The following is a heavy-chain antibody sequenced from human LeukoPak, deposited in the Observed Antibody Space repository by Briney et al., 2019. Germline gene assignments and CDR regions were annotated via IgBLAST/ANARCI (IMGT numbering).Heavy chain of an antibody. J-gene: IGHJ6*03. CDR3: AKSAIYGSGSFYYMDV. Sequence: PGGSLRLSCAASGFTFSSYGMHWVRQAPGKGREWVAFIRYEGSNKYYADSVKGRFTICRDNSKNTLYLQMNSLRAEDTAVHYCAKSAIYGSGSFYYMDVWGKGNTVTVSS. D-gene: IGHD3-10*01. V-gene: IGHV3-30*02. CDR2: IRYEGSNK. CDR1: GFTFSSYG.